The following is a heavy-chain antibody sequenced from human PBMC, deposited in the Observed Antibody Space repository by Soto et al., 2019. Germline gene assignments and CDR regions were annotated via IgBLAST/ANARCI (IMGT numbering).Heavy chain of an antibody. CDR1: GFSFSSYW. CDR2: FNSDESTT. V-gene: IGHV3-74*01. D-gene: IGHD6-13*01. J-gene: IGHJ4*02. Sequence: EVQLVESGGGLVQPGGSLRLSCAASGFSFSSYWMHWVRQAPGQGLVWVSRFNSDESTTGYADSVKGRFTISRDNAKNTLYLQVNSLRVEDTAVYYCARGAVVGSLSFDYWGQGTLVTVSS. CDR3: ARGAVVGSLSFDY.